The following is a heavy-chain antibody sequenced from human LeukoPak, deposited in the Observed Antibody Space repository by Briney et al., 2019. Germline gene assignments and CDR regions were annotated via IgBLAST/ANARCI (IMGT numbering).Heavy chain of an antibody. V-gene: IGHV4-4*02. D-gene: IGHD3-3*01. CDR2: IYHSGST. Sequence: SETLSLTCAVSGGSISSSNWWSWVRQPPGKGLEWIGEIYHSGSTNYNPSLKSRVTISVDKSKNQFSLKLSSVTAADTAVYYCARGTYDFWSPQRLTRFDPWGQGTLVTVSS. CDR3: ARGTYDFWSPQRLTRFDP. J-gene: IGHJ5*02. CDR1: GGSISSSNW.